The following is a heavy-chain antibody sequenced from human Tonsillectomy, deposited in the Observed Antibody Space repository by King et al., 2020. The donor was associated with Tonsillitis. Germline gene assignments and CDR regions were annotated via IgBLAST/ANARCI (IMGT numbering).Heavy chain of an antibody. V-gene: IGHV3-11*05. CDR3: ARGEPDTDMVTEY. J-gene: IGHJ4*02. CDR1: GFTVSDYY. Sequence: VQLVEAGGGLVKPGGSLRLSFAASGFTVSDYYMIWIRQAPWKGLEWISYITVISSYENYADSVKDRFTISSENARNSLYLQMNSLRAKGTAVYYCARGEPDTDMVTEYWGQGTLVTVSS. D-gene: IGHD5-18*01. CDR2: ITVISSYE.